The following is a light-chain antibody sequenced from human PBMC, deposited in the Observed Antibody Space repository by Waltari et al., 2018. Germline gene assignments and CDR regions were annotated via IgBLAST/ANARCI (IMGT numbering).Light chain of an antibody. CDR3: HSRKGSDNQVV. V-gene: IGLV3-19*01. CDR2: GKE. J-gene: IGLJ3*02. CDR1: SLRTSY. Sequence: SSELTQGPDVSVALGQTVKITCQGDSLRTSYASWYQVKPGQAPVLVLFGKEKRPSGVPYRISGYSSGTTSSLTITGAQAEDEADYYCHSRKGSDNQVVFGGGTKLTV.